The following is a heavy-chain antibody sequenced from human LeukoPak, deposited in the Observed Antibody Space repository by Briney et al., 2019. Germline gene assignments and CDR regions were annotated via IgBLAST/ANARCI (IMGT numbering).Heavy chain of an antibody. Sequence: GGSLRLSCAASGFTFSSYAMSWVRQAPGKGLEWVSAISGSGGSTYYADSVKGRFTISRDNSKNTLYLQMNSLRAEDTAVYYCAKDANLIYYDSSGFDAFDIWGQGTMVTVSS. J-gene: IGHJ3*02. CDR3: AKDANLIYYDSSGFDAFDI. CDR2: ISGSGGST. CDR1: GFTFSSYA. D-gene: IGHD3-22*01. V-gene: IGHV3-23*01.